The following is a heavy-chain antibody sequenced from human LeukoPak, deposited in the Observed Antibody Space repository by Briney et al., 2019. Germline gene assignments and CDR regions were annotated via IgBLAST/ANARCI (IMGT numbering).Heavy chain of an antibody. CDR2: INWNGGST. CDR3: ARGYCSSTSCYRGYYYYMDV. V-gene: IGHV3-20*04. D-gene: IGHD2-2*01. Sequence: PGGSLRLSCAASGFTFDDYGMSWVRQAPGKGLEWVSGINWNGGSTGYADSVKGRFTISRDNAKNSLYLQMNSLRAEDTALYYCARGYCSSTSCYRGYYYYMDVWGKGTTVTVSS. CDR1: GFTFDDYG. J-gene: IGHJ6*03.